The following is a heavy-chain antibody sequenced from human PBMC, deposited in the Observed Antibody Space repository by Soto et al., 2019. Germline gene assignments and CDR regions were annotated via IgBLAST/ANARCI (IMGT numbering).Heavy chain of an antibody. CDR2: ISYDGSNK. CDR3: ARDPAGAYDSSGYSLVSYGMDV. CDR1: GFTFSSYA. Sequence: GGSLRLSCAASGFTFSSYAMHWARQAPGKGLEWVAVISYDGSNKYYADSVKGRFTISRDNSKNTLYLQMNSLRAEDTAVYYCARDPAGAYDSSGYSLVSYGMDVWGQGTTVTVS. J-gene: IGHJ6*02. V-gene: IGHV3-30-3*01. D-gene: IGHD3-22*01.